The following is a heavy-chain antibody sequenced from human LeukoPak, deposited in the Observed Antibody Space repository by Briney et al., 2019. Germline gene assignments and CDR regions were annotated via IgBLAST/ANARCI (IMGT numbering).Heavy chain of an antibody. D-gene: IGHD3-22*01. CDR2: ISGRDGNT. J-gene: IGHJ4*02. V-gene: IGHV3-23*01. CDR3: AKDPDSSGYVSYYFDY. Sequence: GGSLRLSCAASGFTFSSYAMSWVRKAPGKGLEWVSAISGRDGNTYYADSVKGRFTISRDNSKNTLYLQMNSLRAEDTALYYCAKDPDSSGYVSYYFDYWGQGTLVTVSS. CDR1: GFTFSSYA.